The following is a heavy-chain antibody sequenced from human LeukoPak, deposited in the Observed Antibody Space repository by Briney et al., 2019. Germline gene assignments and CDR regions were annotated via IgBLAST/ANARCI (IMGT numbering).Heavy chain of an antibody. CDR2: IKEDGSWK. J-gene: IGHJ5*02. D-gene: IGHD2-15*01. CDR1: GFTFSSSW. CDR3: ARDLGYCSGDVCYPAWFDP. V-gene: IGHV3-7*01. Sequence: GGSLRLSCAASGFTFSSSWMGWARQAPGKGLEWVANIKEDGSWKHYAVSVQGRFTISRDNAKNSLYLQMNSLRAEDTAVYYCARDLGYCSGDVCYPAWFDPWGQGTLVTVSS.